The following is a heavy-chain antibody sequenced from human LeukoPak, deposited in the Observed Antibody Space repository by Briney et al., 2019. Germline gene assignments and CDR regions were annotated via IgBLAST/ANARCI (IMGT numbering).Heavy chain of an antibody. CDR2: IYTSGST. CDR3: AREVSRGQYYFYYMDV. D-gene: IGHD2-15*01. J-gene: IGHJ6*03. Sequence: SQTLSLTCAVSSVSINSGNYYWSWIRQPAGKGLEWIGRIYTSGSTNYNPSLKNRVTISIDTSKNQFSLKLNSMTAADTAVYYCAREVSRGQYYFYYMDVWGKGTAVTVSS. V-gene: IGHV4-61*02. CDR1: SVSINSGNYY.